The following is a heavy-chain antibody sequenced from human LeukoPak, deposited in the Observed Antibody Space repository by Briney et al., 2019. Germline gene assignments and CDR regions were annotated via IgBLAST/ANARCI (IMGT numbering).Heavy chain of an antibody. V-gene: IGHV3-21*01. CDR1: GFTFSSYS. Sequence: GGSLRLSCAASGFTFSSYSMNWVRQAPGKGLEWVSSISSSSSYIYYADSVKGRFTISRDNAKNSLYLQMNSLRTEDTSVYYCASLGAFDIWGQGTMVTVFS. CDR2: ISSSSSYI. J-gene: IGHJ3*02. CDR3: ASLGAFDI.